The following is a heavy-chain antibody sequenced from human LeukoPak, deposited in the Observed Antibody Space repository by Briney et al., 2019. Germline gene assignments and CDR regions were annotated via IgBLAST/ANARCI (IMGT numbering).Heavy chain of an antibody. V-gene: IGHV4-30-4*08. CDR2: IYYSGST. CDR3: AGPVVPAAEDAFDI. Sequence: SETLSLTCTVSGGSISSGDYYWSWIRQPPGKGLEWIGYIYYSGSTYYNQSLKSRVTISVDTSKNQFSLKLSSVTAADTAVYYCAGPVVPAAEDAFDIWGQGTMVTVSS. CDR1: GGSISSGDYY. J-gene: IGHJ3*02. D-gene: IGHD2-2*01.